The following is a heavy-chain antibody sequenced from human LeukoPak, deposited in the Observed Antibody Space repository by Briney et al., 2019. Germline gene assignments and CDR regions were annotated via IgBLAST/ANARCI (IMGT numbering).Heavy chain of an antibody. Sequence: PGGSLRLSCAASGFTFSGYEMNWVRQAPGKGLEWVSYITSGSTLYYADSVKGRFTISRDNAKNSLYLQMNSLRAEDTAVYYCVRTGTSRSDIYYYYYMDVWGKGTTVTISS. CDR3: VRTGTSRSDIYYYYYMDV. CDR2: ITSGSTL. V-gene: IGHV3-48*03. J-gene: IGHJ6*03. CDR1: GFTFSGYE. D-gene: IGHD2-2*01.